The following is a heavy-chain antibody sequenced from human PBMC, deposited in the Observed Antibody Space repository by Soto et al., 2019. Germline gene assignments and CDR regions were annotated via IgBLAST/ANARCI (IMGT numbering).Heavy chain of an antibody. V-gene: IGHV4-34*01. CDR1: GGSFIGYY. Sequence: QVQLQQWGAGLLKPSETLSLTCAVSGGSFIGYYWSWIRQPPGKGLEYIGEINHSGSTNYNPSLKSPVTISLDTSKSQFTLKLSSVTAADTAVYYCARGALESSGYYRLFEHWGQGTLVTVSS. CDR2: INHSGST. J-gene: IGHJ4*02. D-gene: IGHD3-22*01. CDR3: ARGALESSGYYRLFEH.